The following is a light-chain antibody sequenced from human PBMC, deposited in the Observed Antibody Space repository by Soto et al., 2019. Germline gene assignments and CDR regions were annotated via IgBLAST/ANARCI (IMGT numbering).Light chain of an antibody. CDR1: QSVSSSY. Sequence: EIVLTQSPGTLSLSPGERATLSCRASQSVSSSYLDWYQQKPGQAPRLLIYGASSRATGIPGRFGGSGSGTDFTLTISRLEPEDFAVYYCQQYCRSPFTFGPGTKVDIK. CDR2: GAS. J-gene: IGKJ3*01. V-gene: IGKV3-20*01. CDR3: QQYCRSPFT.